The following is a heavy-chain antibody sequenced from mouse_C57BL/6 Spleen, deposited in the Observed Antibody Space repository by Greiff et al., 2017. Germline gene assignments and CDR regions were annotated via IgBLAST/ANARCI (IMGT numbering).Heavy chain of an antibody. CDR3: ARGYDLAMDY. D-gene: IGHD2-2*01. CDR1: GYTFTSYW. Sequence: VQLQQPGAELVRPGTSVKLSCKASGYTFTSYWMPWVKQRPGQGLEWIGVIDPSDSYTNYNQKFKGKATLTVDTSSSTAYMQLSSLTSEDSAVYYCARGYDLAMDYWGQGTSVTVSS. J-gene: IGHJ4*01. CDR2: IDPSDSYT. V-gene: IGHV1-59*01.